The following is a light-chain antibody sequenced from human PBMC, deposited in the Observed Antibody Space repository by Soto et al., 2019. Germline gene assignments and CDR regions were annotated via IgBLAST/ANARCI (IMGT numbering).Light chain of an antibody. CDR1: QSVSSNY. CDR2: GAS. V-gene: IGKV3-20*01. J-gene: IGKJ4*01. CDR3: QQYGSSPQLT. Sequence: EVVLTQSPGTLSLSPGESATLSCRASQSVSSNYLAWYQQKPGQAPRLLIYGASSRATGIPDRFSGSGSGTDFTLTISRLEPEDFAVYYCQQYGSSPQLTFGGGTK.